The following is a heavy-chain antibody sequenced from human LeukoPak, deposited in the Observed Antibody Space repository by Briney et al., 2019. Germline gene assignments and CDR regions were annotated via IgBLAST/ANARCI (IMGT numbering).Heavy chain of an antibody. CDR3: ARADYGDYVKLRYFDL. CDR1: GYSFSNYW. J-gene: IGHJ2*01. CDR2: IYPGDSDT. D-gene: IGHD4-17*01. Sequence: GGSLKISCQGSGYSFSNYWIGWVRQMPGKGLDWMGIIYPGDSDTRYSPSFQGQVTISADKSISTAYLQWSSLRASDTAMYYCARADYGDYVKLRYFDLWGRGTLVTVSS. V-gene: IGHV5-51*01.